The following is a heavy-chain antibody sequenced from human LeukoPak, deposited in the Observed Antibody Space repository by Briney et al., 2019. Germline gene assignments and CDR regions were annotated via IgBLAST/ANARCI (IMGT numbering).Heavy chain of an antibody. Sequence: SVKVSCKASGGTFSSYAISWVRQAPGQGLEWMGGIIPIFGTADYAQKFQGRVTITADESTSTAYMELSSLRSEDTAVYYCARDSGSGYAYDYWGQGTLVTVSS. CDR2: IIPIFGTA. D-gene: IGHD3-22*01. V-gene: IGHV1-69*01. CDR1: GGTFSSYA. CDR3: ARDSGSGYAYDY. J-gene: IGHJ4*02.